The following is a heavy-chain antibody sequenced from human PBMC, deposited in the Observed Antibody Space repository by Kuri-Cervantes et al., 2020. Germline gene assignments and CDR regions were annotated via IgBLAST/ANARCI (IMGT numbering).Heavy chain of an antibody. CDR3: AMRRIFEGY. CDR1: GYTFTSYD. V-gene: IGHV1-18*01. Sequence: ASVKVSCKASGYTFTSYDINWVRQATGQGLEWMGWISAYNGDTNYAQKLQGRVTMTTDTSTSTAYMELRSLRSDDTAVYYCAMRRIFEGYWGQGTLVTVSS. J-gene: IGHJ4*02. CDR2: ISAYNGDT. D-gene: IGHD3-3*02.